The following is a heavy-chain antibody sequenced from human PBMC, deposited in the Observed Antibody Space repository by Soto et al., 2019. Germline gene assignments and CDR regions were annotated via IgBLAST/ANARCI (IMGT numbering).Heavy chain of an antibody. J-gene: IGHJ1*01. CDR2: TSHDGSDK. V-gene: IGHV3-33*05. Sequence: QVQLVESGGGVVQPGSSLRVSCVGSGFTFRSYVIHWVRQAPGKGLEWVALTSHDGSDKYYDDSVRGRFTISRDNSRNTVDLQMDSLRLEDTALYYCARWGTTGGLDVWGQGTLVSVSS. CDR1: GFTFRSYV. D-gene: IGHD3-16*01. CDR3: ARWGTTGGLDV.